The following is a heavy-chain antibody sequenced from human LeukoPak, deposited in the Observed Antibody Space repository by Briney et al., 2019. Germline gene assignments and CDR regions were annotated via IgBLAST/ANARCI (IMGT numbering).Heavy chain of an antibody. D-gene: IGHD4-17*01. CDR2: IYTSGST. CDR3: ARDRGTTVTNYYYYYMDV. Sequence: KPSQTLSLTCTVSGGSISSGSYYWSWIRQPAGKGLEWIGRIYTSGSTNYNPSLKSRVTMSVDTSKNQFSLKLSSVTAADTAVYYCARDRGTTVTNYYYYYMDVWGKGTTVTVSS. CDR1: GGSISSGSYY. J-gene: IGHJ6*03. V-gene: IGHV4-61*02.